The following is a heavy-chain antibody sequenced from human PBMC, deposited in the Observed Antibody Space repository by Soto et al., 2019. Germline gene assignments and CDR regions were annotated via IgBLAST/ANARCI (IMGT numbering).Heavy chain of an antibody. D-gene: IGHD3-10*01. Sequence: PGESLKISCKGSVYKLPNYCIGWVRQMPGKGLEWMWIIYPRDSETRYSPSFQGQVTISADKSTITAYLQWSSLQASDTAVYYCASLSDRYYGSSWYNYGMVVWGQGTTVTVSS. CDR2: IYPRDSET. CDR1: VYKLPNYC. CDR3: ASLSDRYYGSSWYNYGMVV. V-gene: IGHV5-51*01. J-gene: IGHJ6*02.